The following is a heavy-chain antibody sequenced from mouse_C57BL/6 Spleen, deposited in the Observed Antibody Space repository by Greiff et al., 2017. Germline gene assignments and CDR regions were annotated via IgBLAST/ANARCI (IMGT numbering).Heavy chain of an antibody. CDR1: GFTFSDYG. J-gene: IGHJ4*01. V-gene: IGHV5-15*01. CDR3: ARLRGYDNCVGYAMDY. CDR2: ISNLAYSI. Sequence: EVQVVESGGGLVQPGGSLKLSCAASGFTFSDYGMAWVRQAPRKGPEWVAFISNLAYSIYYADTVTGRFTISRENAKNTLYLEMSSLRSEDTAMYYCARLRGYDNCVGYAMDYWGQGTSVTVSS. D-gene: IGHD2-1*01.